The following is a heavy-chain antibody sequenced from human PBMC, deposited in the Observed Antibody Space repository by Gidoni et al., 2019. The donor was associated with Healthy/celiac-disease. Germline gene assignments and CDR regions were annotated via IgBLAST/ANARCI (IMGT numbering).Heavy chain of an antibody. D-gene: IGHD1-26*01. CDR1: GFLLSTSGVG. Sequence: QIPLTESGRTRVKPTQTLPLTRTFPGFLLSTSGVGVGWIRQPPGKALEWLALIYWNDDKRYSPWLKGKLTITKNTSKNQVVLTMTNMHPVDTATSYCADSREATKGEVDYWGQGSLVTVSS. CDR3: ADSREATKGEVDY. V-gene: IGHV2-5*01. CDR2: IYWNDDK. J-gene: IGHJ4*02.